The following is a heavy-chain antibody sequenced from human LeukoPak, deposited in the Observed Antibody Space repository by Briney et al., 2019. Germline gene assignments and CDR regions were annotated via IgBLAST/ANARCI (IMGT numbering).Heavy chain of an antibody. CDR2: ICYSGST. Sequence: SETLSLTCTVSGGSINSYYWSWIRQPPGKGLEWIGYICYSGSTNYNPSLKSRVTISLDTSRTQFSLKLSSVTAADTAVYYCTSSYYYDSSGYIAVWGQGTLVTVSS. J-gene: IGHJ4*02. CDR1: GGSINSYY. CDR3: TSSYYYDSSGYIAV. D-gene: IGHD3-22*01. V-gene: IGHV4-59*01.